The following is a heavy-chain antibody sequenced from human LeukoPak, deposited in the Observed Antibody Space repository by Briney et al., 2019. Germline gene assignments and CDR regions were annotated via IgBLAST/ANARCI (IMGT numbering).Heavy chain of an antibody. D-gene: IGHD3-22*01. J-gene: IGHJ4*02. V-gene: IGHV3-48*01. Sequence: GGSLRLSCAASGFTFSTYSMKWVRQAPGKGLEWVSYISDSSAMYYADSVRGRFTISRENDKNSLFLQMNSLRAEDTAVYYCAKDSAYYDSSGYSDYWGQGTLVTVSS. CDR3: AKDSAYYDSSGYSDY. CDR1: GFTFSTYS. CDR2: ISDSSAM.